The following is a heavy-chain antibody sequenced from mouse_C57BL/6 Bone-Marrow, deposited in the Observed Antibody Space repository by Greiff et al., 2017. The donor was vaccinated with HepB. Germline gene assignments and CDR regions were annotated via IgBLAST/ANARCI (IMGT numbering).Heavy chain of an antibody. CDR3: ARITTVPDY. CDR1: GYTFTSYW. D-gene: IGHD1-1*01. J-gene: IGHJ2*01. V-gene: IGHV1-72*01. CDR2: IDPNSGGT. Sequence: VQLQQPGAELVKPGASVKLSCKASGYTFTSYWMHWVKQRPGRGLEWIGRIDPNSGGTKYNEKFKSKATLTVDKPSSTAYMKLSSLTSEDAAVYYCARITTVPDYWGQGTTLTVSS.